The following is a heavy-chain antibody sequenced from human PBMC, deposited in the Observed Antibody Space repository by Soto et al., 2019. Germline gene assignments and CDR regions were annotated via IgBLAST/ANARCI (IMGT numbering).Heavy chain of an antibody. CDR3: ARDQEEGYNWNYVFYYGMDV. J-gene: IGHJ6*04. D-gene: IGHD1-7*01. V-gene: IGHV4-34*01. CDR1: GGSFSGYY. Sequence: SETLSLTCAVYGGSFSGYYWSWIRQPPGKGLEWIGEINHSGSTNYNPSLKSRVTISVDTSKNQFSLKLSSVTAADMAVYYCARDQEEGYNWNYVFYYGMDVWGKGTTVTVSS. CDR2: INHSGST.